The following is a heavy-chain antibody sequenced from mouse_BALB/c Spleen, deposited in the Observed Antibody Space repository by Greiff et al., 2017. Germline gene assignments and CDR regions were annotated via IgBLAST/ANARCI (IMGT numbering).Heavy chain of an antibody. CDR2: INPGSGGT. CDR3: ARGSYDVFLSFAY. D-gene: IGHD2-12*01. J-gene: IGHJ3*01. V-gene: IGHV1-54*01. Sequence: VQLQESGAELVRPGTSVKVSCKASGYAFTNYLIEWVKQRPGQGLEWIGVINPGSGGTNYNEKFKGKATLTADKSSSTAYMQLSSLTSDDSAVYFCARGSYDVFLSFAYWGQGTLVTVSA. CDR1: GYAFTNYL.